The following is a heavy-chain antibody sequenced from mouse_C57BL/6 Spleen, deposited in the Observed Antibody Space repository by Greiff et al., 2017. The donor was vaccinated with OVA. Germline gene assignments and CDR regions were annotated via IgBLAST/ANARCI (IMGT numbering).Heavy chain of an antibody. CDR3: ARDSGMGYFDV. CDR1: GYSITSGYY. V-gene: IGHV3-6*01. CDR2: ISYDGSN. J-gene: IGHJ1*03. D-gene: IGHD4-1*01. Sequence: ESGPGLVKPSQSLSLTCSVTGYSITSGYYWNWIRQFPGNKLEWMGYISYDGSNNYNPSLKNRISITRDTAKNQFFLKLNSVTTEDTATYYCARDSGMGYFDVWGTGTTVTVSS.